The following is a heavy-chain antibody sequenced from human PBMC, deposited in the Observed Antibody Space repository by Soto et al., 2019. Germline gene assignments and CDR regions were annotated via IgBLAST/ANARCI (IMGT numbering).Heavy chain of an antibody. D-gene: IGHD6-19*01. CDR2: IYSGGST. J-gene: IGHJ4*02. CDR3: ARYGSGWFYFDY. Sequence: EVQLVETGGGLIQPGGSLRLSCAASGFTVSSNYMSWVRQAPGKGLEWVSVIYSGGSTYYADSVKGRFTISRDTSKNTLYLQMNSLRAEDTAAYYCARYGSGWFYFDYWGQGTLVTVSS. V-gene: IGHV3-53*02. CDR1: GFTVSSNY.